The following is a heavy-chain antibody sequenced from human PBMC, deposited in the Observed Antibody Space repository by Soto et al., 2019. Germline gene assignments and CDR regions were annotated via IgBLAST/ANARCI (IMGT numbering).Heavy chain of an antibody. CDR2: IFHSGTT. V-gene: IGHV4-4*02. Sequence: SETLSLTCAVSGGSISSSYWWTWVRQSPGKGLEWIGEIFHSGTTNYNPSLKSRLIISLDESMNHFSLTLTSVTAADTAVYYCARSRWQHPIIGSGYWGQGSLVTVSS. J-gene: IGHJ4*02. CDR3: ARSRWQHPIIGSGY. D-gene: IGHD6-13*01. CDR1: GGSISSSYW.